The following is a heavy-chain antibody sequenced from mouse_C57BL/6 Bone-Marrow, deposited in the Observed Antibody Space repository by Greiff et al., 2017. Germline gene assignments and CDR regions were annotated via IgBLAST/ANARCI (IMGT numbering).Heavy chain of an antibody. D-gene: IGHD1-1*01. Sequence: QVQLKQPGAELVKPGASVKLSCKASGYTFTSYWMHWVKQRPGQGLEWIGMIHPNSGSTNYNEKFKSKATLTVDKSSSTAYMQLSSLTSEDSAVYYCATSAVVRPFAYWGQGTLVTVSA. CDR2: IHPNSGST. CDR3: ATSAVVRPFAY. J-gene: IGHJ3*01. V-gene: IGHV1-64*01. CDR1: GYTFTSYW.